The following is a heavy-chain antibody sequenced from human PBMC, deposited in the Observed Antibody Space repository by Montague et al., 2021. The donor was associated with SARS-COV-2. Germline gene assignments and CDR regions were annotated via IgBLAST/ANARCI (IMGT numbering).Heavy chain of an antibody. J-gene: IGHJ5*02. V-gene: IGHV4-39*01. CDR3: ARHRNYGDHSLDNWFHP. CDR2: IYNSGTT. CDR1: GDSTSCPNCY. Sequence: SETLSLTCTVSGDSTSCPNCYWGWIRQPPGKGLDWIGTIYNSGTTYYNPSLKSRLTISIDTSKNQFSLKLSPVTAADTAVYYCARHRNYGDHSLDNWFHPWGQGTLVTVSS. D-gene: IGHD4-17*01.